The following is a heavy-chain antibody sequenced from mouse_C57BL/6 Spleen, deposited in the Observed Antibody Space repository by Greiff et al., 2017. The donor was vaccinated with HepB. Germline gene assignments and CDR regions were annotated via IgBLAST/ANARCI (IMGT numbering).Heavy chain of an antibody. CDR2: INPSSGYT. V-gene: IGHV1-4*01. CDR3: ARSPITTVVAYYFDY. CDR1: GYTFTSYT. Sequence: QVQLQQSGAELARPGASVKMSCKASGYTFTSYTMHWVKQRPGQGLEWIGYINPSSGYTKYNQKFKDKATLTADKSSSTAYMQLSSLTSEDSAVYYGARSPITTVVAYYFDYWGQGTALTVSS. D-gene: IGHD1-1*01. J-gene: IGHJ2*01.